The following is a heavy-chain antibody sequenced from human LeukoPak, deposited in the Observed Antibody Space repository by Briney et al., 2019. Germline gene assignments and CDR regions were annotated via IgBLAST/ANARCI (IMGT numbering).Heavy chain of an antibody. CDR1: GFTFSTYA. CDR2: ISFDGNNE. CDR3: ARGRYYLDN. D-gene: IGHD3-10*01. J-gene: IGHJ4*02. V-gene: IGHV3-30*04. Sequence: GGSLRLSCAASGFTFSTYAMHWVRQAPGKGLEWVAVISFDGNNEYYADSVRGRFTISRDNSKNTLSLQMNSLRVEDTAVYYCARGRYYLDNWGQGTLVTVSS.